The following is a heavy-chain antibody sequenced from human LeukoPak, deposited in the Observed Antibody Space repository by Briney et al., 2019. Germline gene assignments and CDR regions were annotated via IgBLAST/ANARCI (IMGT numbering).Heavy chain of an antibody. J-gene: IGHJ4*02. V-gene: IGHV1-2*02. CDR3: ARDDYSSGFDY. D-gene: IGHD6-19*01. Sequence: ASVKVSCKASGYTFTSYGISWVRQAPGQGLEWMGWINPNSGGTNYAQKFQGRVTMTRDTSISTAYMELSRLRSDDTAVNYCARDDYSSGFDYWGQGTLVTVSS. CDR1: GYTFTSYG. CDR2: INPNSGGT.